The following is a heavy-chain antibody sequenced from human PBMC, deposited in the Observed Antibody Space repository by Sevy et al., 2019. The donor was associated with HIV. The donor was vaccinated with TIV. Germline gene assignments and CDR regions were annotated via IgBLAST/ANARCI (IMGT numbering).Heavy chain of an antibody. J-gene: IGHJ4*02. Sequence: SGPALVNPTQTLTLTCTLSGFSLATSGVGVGWIRQPPGKALEWLALIYWDDDKRYSPSLKSRLTITKDSSKNQVVLTMTNMDPVDTATYYCAHRRDDTVVMVYGDFDYWGQRALVTVSS. CDR2: IYWDDDK. V-gene: IGHV2-5*02. D-gene: IGHD2-8*01. CDR3: AHRRDDTVVMVYGDFDY. CDR1: GFSLATSGVG.